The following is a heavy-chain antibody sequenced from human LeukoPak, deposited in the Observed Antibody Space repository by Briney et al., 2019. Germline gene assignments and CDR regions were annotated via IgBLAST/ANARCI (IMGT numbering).Heavy chain of an antibody. CDR1: GGSISSGSYF. V-gene: IGHV4-61*02. CDR2: IFTTGTT. J-gene: IGHJ4*02. D-gene: IGHD3-22*01. CDR3: ARVLYYDSSGVDY. Sequence: SETLSLTCAVSGGSISSGSYFWSWVRQPAGKGLEWIGRIFTTGTTIYNPSLKSRVTISRDTSKNQFSLKLTSVTAADTAVYYCARVLYYDSSGVDYWGQGTLVTVSS.